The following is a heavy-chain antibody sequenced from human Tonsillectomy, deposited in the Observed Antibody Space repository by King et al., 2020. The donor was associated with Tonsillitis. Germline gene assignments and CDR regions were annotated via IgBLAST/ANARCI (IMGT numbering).Heavy chain of an antibody. CDR2: IYSGGSST. CDR3: AKGVSSSGWCGQAFDI. Sequence: VQLVESGGGLVQPGGSLRLSCAASGFTFSSYAMRWVRQAPGKGLEWVSVIYSGGSSTNYSDSVKGRFTITRDNSKNTLYLQMNSLRAEDTAVYYCAKGVSSSGWCGQAFDIWGQGTMVTVSS. D-gene: IGHD6-19*01. CDR1: GFTFSSYA. V-gene: IGHV3-23*03. J-gene: IGHJ3*02.